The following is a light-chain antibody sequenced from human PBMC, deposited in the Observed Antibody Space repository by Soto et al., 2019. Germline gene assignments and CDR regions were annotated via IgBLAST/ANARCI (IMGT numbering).Light chain of an antibody. CDR3: QYLNGVPTIT. CDR2: GGY. J-gene: IGKJ5*01. Sequence: IHLTQSTSILSASVGDRVTLTCRASQDVSDFLAWYQHAPGKAPNLLIYGGYTLQSGVPPRFSGSGSGTEFSLTITGLQPEDFATYYCQYLNGVPTITFGQVTLLAVK. CDR1: QDVSDF. V-gene: IGKV1-9*01.